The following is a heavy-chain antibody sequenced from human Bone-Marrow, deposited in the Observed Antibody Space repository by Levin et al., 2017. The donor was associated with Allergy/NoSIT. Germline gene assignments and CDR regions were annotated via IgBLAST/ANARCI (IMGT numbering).Heavy chain of an antibody. V-gene: IGHV4-61*01. CDR3: ASTPYYGSGRYYDH. D-gene: IGHD3-10*01. Sequence: SETLSLTCTVSGASVSGGTYYWSWIRQPPGKGLEWIGYMYSSGSTNSNPSLKSRVTISLDTSKNQFSLKLSSVTAADTAVYYCASTPYYGSGRYYDHWGQGTLVIVSS. CDR2: MYSSGST. CDR1: GASVSGGTYY. J-gene: IGHJ4*02.